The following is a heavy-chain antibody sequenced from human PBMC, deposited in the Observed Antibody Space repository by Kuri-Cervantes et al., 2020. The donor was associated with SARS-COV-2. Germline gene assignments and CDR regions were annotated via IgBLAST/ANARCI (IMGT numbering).Heavy chain of an antibody. J-gene: IGHJ6*03. D-gene: IGHD2-8*01. V-gene: IGHV3-7*03. CDR2: IKQDGSEK. CDR3: AKGPNGYYYYYYMDV. Sequence: GESLKISCAASGFTFSSYWMSWVRQAPGKGLEWVANIKQDGSEKYYVDSVKGRFTISRDNAKNSLHLQMNSLRAEDTAVYYCAKGPNGYYYYYYMDVWGKGTTVTVSS. CDR1: GFTFSSYW.